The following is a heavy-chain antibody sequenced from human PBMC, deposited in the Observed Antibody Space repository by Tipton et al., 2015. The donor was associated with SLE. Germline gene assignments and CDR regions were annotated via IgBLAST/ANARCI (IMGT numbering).Heavy chain of an antibody. J-gene: IGHJ4*02. CDR1: GGSISSFY. Sequence: TLSLTCTVSGGSISSFYWSWIRQPPGKGLEWIGYIYYSGSTNYNPSLKSRVTISVDTSKNQFSLKLSSVTAADTAVYYCARDRWGSGYFDYWGQGTLVTVSS. D-gene: IGHD7-27*01. CDR3: ARDRWGSGYFDY. CDR2: IYYSGST. V-gene: IGHV4-59*01.